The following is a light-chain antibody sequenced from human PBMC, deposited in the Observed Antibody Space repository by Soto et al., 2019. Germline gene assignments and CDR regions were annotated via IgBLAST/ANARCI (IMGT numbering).Light chain of an antibody. V-gene: IGKV1-5*03. CDR1: QTISSW. J-gene: IGKJ1*01. Sequence: DIQMTQSPSTLSGSVGDRVTITCRASQTISSWLAWYQQKPGKAPKLLIYKASTLKSGVPSRFSGSGSGTEFTLTISSLQPDDFATYYCQHYSRDSEAFGQGTKVDLK. CDR3: QHYSRDSEA. CDR2: KAS.